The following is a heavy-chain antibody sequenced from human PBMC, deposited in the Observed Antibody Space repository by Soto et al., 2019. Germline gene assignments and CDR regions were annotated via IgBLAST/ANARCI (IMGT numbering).Heavy chain of an antibody. CDR3: ARTILILYFDS. V-gene: IGHV3-7*03. Sequence: GGSLRLSCGASGFTFSHYWMSWVRQAPGKGLEWVAFVDQDGGETHYADSVKGRFTLSRDNAKSSVFFEMKSLRVEDTAMYFCARTILILYFDSLGEGTPVTVSS. J-gene: IGHJ4*02. CDR1: GFTFSHYW. D-gene: IGHD3-3*02. CDR2: VDQDGGET.